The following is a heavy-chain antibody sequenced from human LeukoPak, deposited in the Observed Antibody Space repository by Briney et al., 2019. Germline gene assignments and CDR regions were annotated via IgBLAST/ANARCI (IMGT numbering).Heavy chain of an antibody. Sequence: PSETLSLTCTVSGDSISSHYWSWIRQPPGKGLEWIGYIHYSVTTNYNPSLKSRIAISVDTSKNQFSLKLTSVTAADAAVYYCARLHYDTSGLYYYFDYWGKGTLVTVSS. CDR2: IHYSVTT. CDR3: ARLHYDTSGLYYYFDY. CDR1: GDSISSHY. J-gene: IGHJ4*02. V-gene: IGHV4-59*08. D-gene: IGHD3-22*01.